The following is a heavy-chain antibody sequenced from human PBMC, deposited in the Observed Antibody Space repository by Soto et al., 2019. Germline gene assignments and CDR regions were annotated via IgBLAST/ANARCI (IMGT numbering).Heavy chain of an antibody. CDR2: ISGSGGST. J-gene: IGHJ3*02. CDR1: GFTFSSYA. V-gene: IGHV3-23*01. Sequence: GGSLRLSCAASGFTFSSYAMSWVRQAPGKGLEWVSAISGSGGSTYYADSVKGRFTISRDNSKNTLYLQMNSLRAEDTAVYYCARRNTDSSGYYRDAFDIWGQGTMVTVSS. CDR3: ARRNTDSSGYYRDAFDI. D-gene: IGHD3-22*01.